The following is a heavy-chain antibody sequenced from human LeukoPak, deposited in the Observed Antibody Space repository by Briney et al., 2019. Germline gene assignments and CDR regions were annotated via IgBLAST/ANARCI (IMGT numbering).Heavy chain of an antibody. CDR2: LSLTADTT. CDR3: AKGGPRDGYNDFDY. Sequence: GGSLRLSCAASGYSFSDYGMTWVRQVPGQGLEWVSALSLTADTTFYADSVRGRFTISRDNSQNMVYLQMNSLRAEDTAVYYCAKGGPRDGYNDFDYWGHGTLVTVSS. J-gene: IGHJ4*01. V-gene: IGHV3-23*01. CDR1: GYSFSDYG. D-gene: IGHD5-24*01.